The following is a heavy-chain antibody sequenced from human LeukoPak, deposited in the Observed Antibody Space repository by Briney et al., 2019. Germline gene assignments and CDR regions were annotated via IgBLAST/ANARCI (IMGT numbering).Heavy chain of an antibody. CDR3: ARLSNPYGGFHLDY. CDR1: GGSINNYY. V-gene: IGHV4-4*07. CDR2: IYTRGST. D-gene: IGHD3-10*01. Sequence: SETLSLTCTVSGGSINNYYWSWIRQPAGKGLEWIGRIYTRGSTNYKPSLKSRVTMSVDTSKNQFSLKLNSVTAADTAVYFCARLSNPYGGFHLDYWGQGTLVTVSS. J-gene: IGHJ4*02.